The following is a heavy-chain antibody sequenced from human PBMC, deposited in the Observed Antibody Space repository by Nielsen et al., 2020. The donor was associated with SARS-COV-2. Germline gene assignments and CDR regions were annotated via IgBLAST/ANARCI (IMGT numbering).Heavy chain of an antibody. CDR3: ARDQVAAAGNFYFDF. D-gene: IGHD6-13*01. Sequence: GGSLRLSCAASGFSLRSSSMNWVRQAPGKGLEWVSSISDTGTYMHFADSVSGRFTISRDSAKNSLYLQMDRLKVEDTAFYFCARDQVAAAGNFYFDFWGQGTLVTVSS. V-gene: IGHV3-21*01. CDR2: ISDTGTYM. CDR1: GFSLRSSS. J-gene: IGHJ4*02.